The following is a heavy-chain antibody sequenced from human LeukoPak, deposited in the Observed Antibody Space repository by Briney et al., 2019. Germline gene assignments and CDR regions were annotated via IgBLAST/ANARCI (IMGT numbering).Heavy chain of an antibody. Sequence: QPGRSLRLSCAASGFTFSSYGMHWVRQAPGKGLEWVAVISYDGSNKYYADSVKGRFTISRDNSKNTLYLQVNSLRAEDTAVYYCAKSRLWFGEYLYWGQGTLVTVSS. V-gene: IGHV3-30*18. D-gene: IGHD3-10*01. CDR3: AKSRLWFGEYLY. J-gene: IGHJ4*02. CDR1: GFTFSSYG. CDR2: ISYDGSNK.